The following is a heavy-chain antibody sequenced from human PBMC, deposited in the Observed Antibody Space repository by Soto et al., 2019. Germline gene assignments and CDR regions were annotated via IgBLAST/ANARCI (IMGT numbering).Heavy chain of an antibody. J-gene: IGHJ4*02. CDR3: AKDVRYCSSTSCYN. Sequence: EVQLLESGGGLVQPGGSLRLSCAASGFTFSNYAMSWVRQAPGKGLEWVSTISGGGGSTYYADYVKGRFTISRDNSKNTLYLQMNSLRAEDTAVYYCAKDVRYCSSTSCYNWGQGTLVTVSS. CDR1: GFTFSNYA. CDR2: ISGGGGST. V-gene: IGHV3-23*01. D-gene: IGHD2-2*02.